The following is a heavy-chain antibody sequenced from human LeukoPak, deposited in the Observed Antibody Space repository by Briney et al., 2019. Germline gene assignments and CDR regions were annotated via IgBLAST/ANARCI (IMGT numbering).Heavy chain of an antibody. CDR2: IYYSGNT. CDR3: ARHSSSWDFYYYYYMDV. Sequence: PSETLSLTCTVSGGSISSYYWSWIRQPPGKGLEWIGNIYYSGNTYYNPSLNSRVTISVDTSKKQFSLKLSSVTAADTAVYYCARHSSSWDFYYYYYMDVWGKGTTVIVSS. J-gene: IGHJ6*03. D-gene: IGHD6-13*01. V-gene: IGHV4-59*04. CDR1: GGSISSYY.